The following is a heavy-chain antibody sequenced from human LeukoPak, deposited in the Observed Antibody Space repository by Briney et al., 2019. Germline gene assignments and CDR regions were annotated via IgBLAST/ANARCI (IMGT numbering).Heavy chain of an antibody. D-gene: IGHD2-2*01. J-gene: IGHJ5*02. CDR3: AREVHGIQLLRWFDP. CDR2: IIPIFGTA. CDR1: GGTFSSYA. Sequence: SVKVSCKASGGTFSSYAISWVRQAPGQGLEWMGGIIPIFGTANYAQKFQGRVTITTDESTSTAYMELSSLRSEDTAVYYCAREVHGIQLLRWFDPWGQGTLVTVSS. V-gene: IGHV1-69*05.